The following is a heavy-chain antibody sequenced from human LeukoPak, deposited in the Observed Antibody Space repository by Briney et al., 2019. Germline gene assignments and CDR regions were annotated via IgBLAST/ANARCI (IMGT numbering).Heavy chain of an antibody. CDR2: IYYSGST. D-gene: IGHD6-6*01. J-gene: IGHJ6*03. CDR1: GGSISSYY. Sequence: SETLSLTCTVSGGSISSYYWSWIRQPPGKGLEWIGYIYYSGSTNYNPSLKSRVTISVDTSKNQFSLKLSSVTAADTAVYYCARCPYSSSSMAGLYYYYYMDVWGKGTTVTVSS. CDR3: ARCPYSSSSMAGLYYYYYMDV. V-gene: IGHV4-59*08.